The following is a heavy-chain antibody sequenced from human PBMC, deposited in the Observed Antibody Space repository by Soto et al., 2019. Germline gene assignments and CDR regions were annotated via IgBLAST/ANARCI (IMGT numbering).Heavy chain of an antibody. CDR2: IWNDGSNE. Sequence: GGSLRLSCEASGFTFSSYGMHWVRQAPGKGLEWVAIIWNDGSNEYYADSVKGRFTISRDNSKNTLYLQVSNLRAEDTAVYFCARDQTDSGGYSDSWGQGTLVTV. CDR3: ARDQTDSGGYSDS. V-gene: IGHV3-33*01. D-gene: IGHD3-22*01. CDR1: GFTFSSYG. J-gene: IGHJ4*02.